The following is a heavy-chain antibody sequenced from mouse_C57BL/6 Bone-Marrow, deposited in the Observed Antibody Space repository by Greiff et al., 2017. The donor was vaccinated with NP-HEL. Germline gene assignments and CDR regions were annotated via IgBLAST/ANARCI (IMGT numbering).Heavy chain of an antibody. J-gene: IGHJ1*03. CDR3: ARPPPYGYFDV. Sequence: VQLQQSGPVLVKPGASVKMSCKASGYTFTDYYMNWVKQSHGKSLEWIGVINPYNGGTSYNPKFKGKATLTVDTSSSTAYMELNSLTSEDSAVYYCARPPPYGYFDVWGTGTTVTVSS. CDR1: GYTFTDYY. CDR2: INPYNGGT. V-gene: IGHV1-19*01.